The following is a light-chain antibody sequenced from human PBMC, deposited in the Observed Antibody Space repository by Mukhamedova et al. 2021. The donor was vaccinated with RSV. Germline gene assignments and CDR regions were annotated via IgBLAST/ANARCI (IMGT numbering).Light chain of an antibody. Sequence: PKLMIYEVSNRPSGVSNRFSGSKSGNTASLTISGLQAEDEADYYCSSYTSSSTLVGFGGGTK. CDR2: EVS. CDR3: SSYTSSSTLVG. V-gene: IGLV2-14*01. J-gene: IGLJ2*01.